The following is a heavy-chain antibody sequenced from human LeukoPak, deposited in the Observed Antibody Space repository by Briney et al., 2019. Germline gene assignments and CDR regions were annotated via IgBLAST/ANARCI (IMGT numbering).Heavy chain of an antibody. CDR3: ARVPGWSGYYDY. D-gene: IGHD3-3*01. Sequence: SETLSLTCTVSGGSISSGGYYWSWIRQPPGKGLEWIGYIYHSGSTYYNPSLKSRVTISVDTSKNQISLKLSSVTAADTAVYYCARVPGWSGYYDYWGQGTLVTVSS. J-gene: IGHJ4*02. CDR2: IYHSGST. CDR1: GGSISSGGYY. V-gene: IGHV4-61*08.